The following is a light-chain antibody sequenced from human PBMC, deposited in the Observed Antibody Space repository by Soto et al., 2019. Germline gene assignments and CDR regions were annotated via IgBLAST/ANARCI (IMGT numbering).Light chain of an antibody. CDR2: AAS. CDR1: QSISSY. Sequence: SHSSLKTNIGDRVTITCRASQSISSYLNWYQQKPGKAPKLLIYAASSLQSGVPSRFSVCGPAKDFILTSCAVQADELTPYYCHPGFSTVITCAQGTRLEIK. J-gene: IGKJ5*01. CDR3: HPGFSTVIT. V-gene: IGKV1-39*01.